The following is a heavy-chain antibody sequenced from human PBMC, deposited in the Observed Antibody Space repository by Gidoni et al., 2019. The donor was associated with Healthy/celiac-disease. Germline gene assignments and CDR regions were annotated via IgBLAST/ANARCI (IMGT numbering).Heavy chain of an antibody. Sequence: QVQLVQSGAEVKKPGSSVKVSCKASGGTFSSYAISWVRQAPGQGLEWMGGISPIFGTANYAQKFQGRVTITADESTSTAYMELSSLRSEDTAVYYCARDFSSIAAVRNWFDPWGQGTLVTVSS. CDR3: ARDFSSIAAVRNWFDP. J-gene: IGHJ5*02. V-gene: IGHV1-69*01. D-gene: IGHD6-13*01. CDR2: ISPIFGTA. CDR1: GGTFSSYA.